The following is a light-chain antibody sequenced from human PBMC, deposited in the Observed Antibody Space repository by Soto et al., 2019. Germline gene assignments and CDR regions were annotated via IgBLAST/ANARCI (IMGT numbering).Light chain of an antibody. CDR1: QSISLS. CDR3: QHYNSYRT. J-gene: IGKJ1*01. Sequence: DIRMTQSPSTLSAFVGDRVTITCRASQSISLSLAWYQQKPGKAPDLLISDASNLERGVPSRFSGSGSRTEFTLTISSLQPDDFATYYCQHYNSYRTLGPGTKVDTK. CDR2: DAS. V-gene: IGKV1-5*01.